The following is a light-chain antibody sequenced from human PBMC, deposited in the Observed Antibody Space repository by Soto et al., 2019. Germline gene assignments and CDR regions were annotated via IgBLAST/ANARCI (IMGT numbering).Light chain of an antibody. CDR3: QQSYSTPHT. CDR1: QSISRN. J-gene: IGKJ2*01. Sequence: DTQMTQSPSSLSASVGDRVTITCRASQSISRNLNWYQQKPGRAPKLLIYAASSLLSGVPSRFSGSGSWTDFTLTISSLQPEDFATYYCQQSYSTPHTFGQGTKLEIK. CDR2: AAS. V-gene: IGKV1-39*01.